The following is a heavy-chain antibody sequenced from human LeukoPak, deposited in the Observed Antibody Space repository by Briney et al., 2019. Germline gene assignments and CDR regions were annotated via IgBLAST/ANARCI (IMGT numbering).Heavy chain of an antibody. CDR1: GYTFTGYY. CDR3: ARREPTGTGGFRVWFDP. D-gene: IGHD1-1*01. CDR2: INPNSGGT. Sequence: ASVKVSCKASGYTFTGYYMHWVRQAPGQGLEWMEWINPNSGGTNYAQKFQGRVTMTRDTSISTAYMELSRLRSDDTAVYYCARREPTGTGGFRVWFDPWGQGTLVTVSS. J-gene: IGHJ5*02. V-gene: IGHV1-2*02.